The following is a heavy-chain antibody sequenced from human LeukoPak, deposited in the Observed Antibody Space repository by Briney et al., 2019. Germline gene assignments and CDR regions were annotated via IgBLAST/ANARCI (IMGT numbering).Heavy chain of an antibody. CDR1: GFTVSSNY. CDR3: AGTSMSRAFDI. V-gene: IGHV3-66*01. J-gene: IGHJ3*02. CDR2: IYSGGST. Sequence: PGGSLRLSCAASGFTVSSNYMSWVRQAPGKGLEWVSVIYSGGSTYYADSVKGRFTISRDNAKNSLYLQMNSLRAEDTAVYYCAGTSMSRAFDIWGQGTMVTVSS. D-gene: IGHD1-14*01.